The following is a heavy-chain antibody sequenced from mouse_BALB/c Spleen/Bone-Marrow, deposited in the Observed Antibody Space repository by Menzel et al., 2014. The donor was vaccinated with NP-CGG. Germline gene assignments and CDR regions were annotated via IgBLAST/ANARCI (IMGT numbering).Heavy chain of an antibody. CDR1: GFSLTSYG. CDR2: IWSGGST. CDR3: ARNSDPLFAY. V-gene: IGHV2-2*02. Sequence: QVQLQQSGPGLVQPSQSLSITCTVSGFSLTSYGVHRVRQSPGKGLEWLGVIWSGGSTDYNAALISRLSISKDNSKSQVFFKMNSLQANDAAIYYCARNSDPLFAYWGQGTLVTVSA. J-gene: IGHJ3*01.